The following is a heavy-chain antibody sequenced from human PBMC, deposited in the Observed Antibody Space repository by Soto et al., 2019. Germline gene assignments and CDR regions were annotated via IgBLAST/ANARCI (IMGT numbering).Heavy chain of an antibody. CDR2: IYWDDDK. J-gene: IGHJ4*02. CDR3: AHRVLRTVFGLVTTTAIYFDF. Sequence: QITLNESGPPVVRPTETLTLTCRFSGFSLTTSGVGVGWIRQSPGKAPEWLAPIYWDDDKRYSASLKSRLTSTKDTAKNQVVLTVSDLDPTDTATYYCAHRVLRTVFGLVTTTAIYFDFWGQGTPVAVSS. V-gene: IGHV2-5*02. CDR1: GFSLTTSGVG. D-gene: IGHD3-3*01.